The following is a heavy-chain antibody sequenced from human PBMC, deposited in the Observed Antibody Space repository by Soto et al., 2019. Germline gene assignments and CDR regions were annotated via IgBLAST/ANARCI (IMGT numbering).Heavy chain of an antibody. CDR1: GYTFTSYF. Sequence: ASVKVSCKASGYTFTSYFIHWVRQAPGQGLEWMGVFDPSGVATNSAQKFQGRLTMTRDTSTSTVYMDLTSLGSDDTALYYCARVSRGAFDIWGQGTPVTVSS. CDR2: FDPSGVAT. V-gene: IGHV1-46*01. CDR3: ARVSRGAFDI. J-gene: IGHJ3*02.